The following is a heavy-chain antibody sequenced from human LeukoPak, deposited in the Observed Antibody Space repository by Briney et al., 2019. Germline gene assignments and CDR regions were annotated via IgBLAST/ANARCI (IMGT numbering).Heavy chain of an antibody. CDR2: ISYDGSNK. CDR1: GFTFSSYA. Sequence: PGRSLRLSCAASGFTFSSYAMHWVRQAPGKGLEWVAVISYDGSNKYYADSVMGRFTISRDNSKNTLYLQMNSLRAEDTAVYYCARDSPADYWGQGTLVTVSS. V-gene: IGHV3-30*01. J-gene: IGHJ4*02. CDR3: ARDSPADY.